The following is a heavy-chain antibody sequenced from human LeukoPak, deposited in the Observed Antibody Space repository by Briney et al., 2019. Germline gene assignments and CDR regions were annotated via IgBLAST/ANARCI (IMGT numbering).Heavy chain of an antibody. CDR2: INHSGST. J-gene: IGHJ3*02. D-gene: IGHD3-22*01. CDR3: ARGPLTTYYYDSSGHQGDAFDI. Sequence: PSETLSLTCAVYGGSFSGYCWSWIRQPPGKGLEWIGEINHSGSTNYNPSLKSRVTISVDTSKNQFSLKLSSVTAADTAVYYCARGPLTTYYYDSSGHQGDAFDIWGQGTMVTVSS. CDR1: GGSFSGYC. V-gene: IGHV4-34*01.